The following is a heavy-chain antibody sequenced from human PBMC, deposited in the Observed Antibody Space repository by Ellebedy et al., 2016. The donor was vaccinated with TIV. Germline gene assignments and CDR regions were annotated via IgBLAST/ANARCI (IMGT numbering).Heavy chain of an antibody. D-gene: IGHD3-10*01. CDR2: ISYDGSNK. CDR1: GFTFSSYG. V-gene: IGHV3-30*18. CDR3: AKETIYYGSGSRDYPLIDY. J-gene: IGHJ4*02. Sequence: GESLKISXAVSGFTFSSYGMHWVRQAPGKGLEWVAVISYDGSNKYYADSVKGRFTISRDNSKNTLYLQMNSLRAEDTAVYYCAKETIYYGSGSRDYPLIDYWGQGTLVTVSS.